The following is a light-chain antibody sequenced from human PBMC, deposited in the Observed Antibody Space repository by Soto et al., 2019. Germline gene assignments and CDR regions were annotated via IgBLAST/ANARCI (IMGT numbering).Light chain of an antibody. CDR2: GAS. CDR3: QQYNNWPPYT. CDR1: QSVSSN. Sequence: EIVMTQSPATLSVSPGESATLSCRASQSVSSNLAWYQQKPGQAPMLLIYGASTRATGIPARFSGSGSGTEFTLTISSLQSEDFAVYYCQQYNNWPPYTFGQGTKLEIK. J-gene: IGKJ2*01. V-gene: IGKV3-15*01.